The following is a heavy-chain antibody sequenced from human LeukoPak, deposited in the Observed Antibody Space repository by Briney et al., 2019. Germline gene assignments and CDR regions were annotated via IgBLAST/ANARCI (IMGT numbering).Heavy chain of an antibody. CDR2: ISGSGGST. D-gene: IGHD2-2*01. V-gene: IGHV3-23*01. CDR1: GFTFSSYA. Sequence: PGGSLRLSCAASGFTFSSYAMSWVRQAPGKGLEWVSAISGSGGSTYYADSVKGRFTISRDNSKNTLYLQMNSLRAEDTAVYYCAKSDSSTTFHLRFDPWGQGTLVTVSS. J-gene: IGHJ5*02. CDR3: AKSDSSTTFHLRFDP.